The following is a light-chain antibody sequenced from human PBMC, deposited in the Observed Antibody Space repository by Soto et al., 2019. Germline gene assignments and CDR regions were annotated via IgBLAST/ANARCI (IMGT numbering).Light chain of an antibody. CDR1: SSDVRSYNL. Sequence: QSALTQPASVSGSPGQSITISCTGTSSDVRSYNLVSWYQQHPGKAPKLMIYEGSKRPSGVSNRFSGSKSGNTASLTISGLQAEDEADYYCCSYAGSSTFGVFGGGTKVTVL. V-gene: IGLV2-23*03. CDR2: EGS. J-gene: IGLJ3*02. CDR3: CSYAGSSTFGV.